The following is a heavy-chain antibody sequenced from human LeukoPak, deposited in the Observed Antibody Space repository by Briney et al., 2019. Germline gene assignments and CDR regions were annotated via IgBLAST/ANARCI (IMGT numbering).Heavy chain of an antibody. J-gene: IGHJ4*02. D-gene: IGHD6-19*01. CDR2: ISWNSGSI. CDR3: ARIAVAGYYFDY. Sequence: PGGSLRLSCAASGFTFDDYAMHWVRQAPGKGLEWVSGISWNSGSIGYADSVKGRFTISRDNAKNPLYLQMNSLRAEDTALYYCARIAVAGYYFDYWGQGTLVTVSS. CDR1: GFTFDDYA. V-gene: IGHV3-9*01.